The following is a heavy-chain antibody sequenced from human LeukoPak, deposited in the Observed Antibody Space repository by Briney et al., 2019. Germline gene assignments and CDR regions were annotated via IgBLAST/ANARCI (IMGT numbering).Heavy chain of an antibody. Sequence: SETLSLTCAVYGGSFSGYYWSWIRQPPGKGLEWTGEINHSGSTNYNPSLKSRVTISVDTSKNQFSLKLSSVTAADTAVYYCARALYGGNDYWGQGTLVTVSS. D-gene: IGHD4-23*01. J-gene: IGHJ4*02. CDR2: INHSGST. CDR3: ARALYGGNDY. CDR1: GGSFSGYY. V-gene: IGHV4-34*01.